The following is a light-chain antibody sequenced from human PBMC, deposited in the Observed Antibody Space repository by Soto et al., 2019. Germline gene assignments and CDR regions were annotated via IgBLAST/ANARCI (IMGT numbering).Light chain of an antibody. CDR1: QSLLHSNGYNY. J-gene: IGKJ1*01. V-gene: IGKV2-28*01. CDR3: QRALQTPWT. Sequence: DIVMTPSPLSLPVTPGVPASISCWSSQSLLHSNGYNYLDWYLQKPGQSPQLLIYLGSDRASEVPDRFSGSGSGTDHTLKISRVEAEDVGVYYCQRALQTPWTFGQGTKEVIK. CDR2: LGS.